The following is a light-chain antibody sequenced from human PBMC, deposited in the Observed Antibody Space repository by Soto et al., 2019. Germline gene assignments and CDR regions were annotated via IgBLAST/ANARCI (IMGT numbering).Light chain of an antibody. CDR2: EVN. V-gene: IGLV2-8*01. CDR1: SSDVGDYDY. Sequence: QSVLTQPPSASGSPGQSVTISCTGTSSDVGDYDYVSWYQQHPGKAPKLLIYEVNKRPSGVPARFSGSKSGKTASLTVSGLRAEAEADYYCSSYAPINKYVLGNGTKVTV. J-gene: IGLJ1*01. CDR3: SSYAPINKYV.